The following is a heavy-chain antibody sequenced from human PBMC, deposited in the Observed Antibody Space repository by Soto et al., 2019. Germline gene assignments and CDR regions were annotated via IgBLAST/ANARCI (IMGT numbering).Heavy chain of an antibody. J-gene: IGHJ4*02. Sequence: QVQLVESGGGVVQPGRSLRLSCAAYGFTFSSYYIHWVRQAPGKGLEWVAVISHDGTKQYYADSVKGRFSISRDNSQNTLYLQMNSLRLDDTAIYYCARDSADNDNWQKTSPLTDYWGQGTLVTVSS. CDR1: GFTFSSYY. D-gene: IGHD1-1*01. V-gene: IGHV3-30*04. CDR3: ARDSADNDNWQKTSPLTDY. CDR2: ISHDGTKQ.